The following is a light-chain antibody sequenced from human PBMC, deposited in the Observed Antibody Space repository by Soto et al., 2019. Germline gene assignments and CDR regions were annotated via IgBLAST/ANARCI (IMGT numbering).Light chain of an antibody. J-gene: IGKJ1*01. Sequence: EIVMTQSPATLSVSPGERATLYCRASLAWYEQKPGQAPRLLIYGAFIRATGIPDRFSGSGSGTDFTLTISRLEPEDFAVYYCQQYGSSGTFGQGTKVDIK. CDR2: GAF. CDR3: QQYGSSGT. V-gene: IGKV3-20*01.